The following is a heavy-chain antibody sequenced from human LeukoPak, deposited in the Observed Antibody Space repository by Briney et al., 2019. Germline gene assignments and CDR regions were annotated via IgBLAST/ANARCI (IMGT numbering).Heavy chain of an antibody. CDR2: ISGSGGST. Sequence: QPGGSLRLSCAASGFTFSSYAMSWVRQAPGKGLEWVSAISGSGGSTYYADSVKGRFTISRDNSKNTLYLQMNSLRAEDTAVYYCAKPLTEHDFWSGYFDYYYGMDVWGQGTTVTVPS. J-gene: IGHJ6*02. CDR3: AKPLTEHDFWSGYFDYYYGMDV. V-gene: IGHV3-23*01. D-gene: IGHD3-3*01. CDR1: GFTFSSYA.